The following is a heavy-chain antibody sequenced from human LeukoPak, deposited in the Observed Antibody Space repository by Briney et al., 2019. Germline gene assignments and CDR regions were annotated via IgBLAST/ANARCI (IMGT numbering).Heavy chain of an antibody. D-gene: IGHD1-26*01. J-gene: IGHJ6*03. CDR3: ARLGRSYIPWYYYYMDV. CDR2: IHHSGST. Sequence: PSETLSLTCAVYGGSFSGYYRSWIRQPPGKGLEWNGEIHHSGSTNYNPTLKSRVTISVDTSKNQFSLKLSSVTAADTAVYYCARLGRSYIPWYYYYMDVWGKGTTVTVSS. CDR1: GGSFSGYY. V-gene: IGHV4-34*01.